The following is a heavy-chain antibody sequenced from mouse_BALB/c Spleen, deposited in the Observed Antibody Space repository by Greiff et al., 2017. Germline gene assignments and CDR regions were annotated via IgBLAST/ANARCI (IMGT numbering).Heavy chain of an antibody. Sequence: EVKLMESGGGLVQPGGSLKLSCAASGFTFSSYTMSWVRQTPEKRLEWVAYISNGGGSTYYPDTVKGRFTISRDNAKNTRYLQMSSLKSEDTAMYYCARQDNYDAMDDWGQGTSVTVSS. CDR1: GFTFSSYT. CDR3: ARQDNYDAMDD. D-gene: IGHD1-3*01. CDR2: ISNGGGST. V-gene: IGHV5-12-2*01. J-gene: IGHJ4*01.